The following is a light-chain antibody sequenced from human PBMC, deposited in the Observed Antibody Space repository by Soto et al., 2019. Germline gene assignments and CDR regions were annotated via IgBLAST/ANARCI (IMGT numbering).Light chain of an antibody. CDR3: QQSYSTPLT. J-gene: IGKJ3*01. CDR2: AAS. Sequence: DIQMTQSPSSLSASVGDRVTITCRASQSISSYLNWYQQKPGKAPKLLIYAASSLQSGVPSRFSGSGSGTDFTLTISSLQPEDVATYYCQQSYSTPLTSGPGTKVDSK. V-gene: IGKV1-39*01. CDR1: QSISSY.